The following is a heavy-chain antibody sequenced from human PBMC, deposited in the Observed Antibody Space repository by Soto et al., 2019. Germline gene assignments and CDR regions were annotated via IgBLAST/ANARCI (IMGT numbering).Heavy chain of an antibody. D-gene: IGHD3-10*01. J-gene: IGHJ6*02. Sequence: LGESLKISCKGSGYSFTSYWIGWVRQMPGKGLEWMGIIYPGDSDTRYSPSFQGQVTISADKSVSTAYLQWSSLKASDTAMYYCAGGGVRGKNYYGMDVWGQGTTVTVSS. V-gene: IGHV5-51*01. CDR2: IYPGDSDT. CDR1: GYSFTSYW. CDR3: AGGGVRGKNYYGMDV.